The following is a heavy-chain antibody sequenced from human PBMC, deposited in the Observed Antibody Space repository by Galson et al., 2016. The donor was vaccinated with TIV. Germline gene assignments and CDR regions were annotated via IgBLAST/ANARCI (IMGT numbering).Heavy chain of an antibody. CDR3: GREGSTVTMHHYFGMDV. CDR1: GYSINSGYY. Sequence: SETLSLTCAVSGYSINSGYYWGWIRQPPGKGLQWIGSIYESGTTYYNPSLKSRLTMSVDTSKNQFSLKLSSVSAADTAVYYCGREGSTVTMHHYFGMDVWGQGTSVTVSS. J-gene: IGHJ6*02. D-gene: IGHD4-17*01. CDR2: IYESGTT. V-gene: IGHV4-38-2*02.